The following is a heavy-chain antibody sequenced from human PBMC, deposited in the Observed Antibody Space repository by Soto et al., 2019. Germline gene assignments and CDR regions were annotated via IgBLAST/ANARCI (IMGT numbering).Heavy chain of an antibody. V-gene: IGHV1-18*01. CDR2: ISAYNGNT. CDR3: AGDAPPADH. Sequence: QVQLVQSGAEVKKPGASVKVSCKASGYTFTSYYISWVRQSPGQGLAWMGWISAYNGNTNYAQKLQGRDTMTTDTATSTAFMELRSLRSDDTAVYYCAGDAPPADHWGQGTLVTVSS. J-gene: IGHJ4*02. CDR1: GYTFTSYY.